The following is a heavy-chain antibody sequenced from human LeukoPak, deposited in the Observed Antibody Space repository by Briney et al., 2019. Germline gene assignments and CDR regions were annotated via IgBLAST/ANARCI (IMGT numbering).Heavy chain of an antibody. CDR3: ARVGYGYGELDY. V-gene: IGHV3-7*01. J-gene: IGHJ4*02. Sequence: GGSLRLSCAASEFTLRDYWMTWVRQAPGKGLEWVANINQDGSEKYYVDSVKGQFTISRDNAKNSVYLQMNSLRAEDTAVYYCARVGYGYGELDYWGQGTLVTVSS. CDR2: INQDGSEK. D-gene: IGHD5-18*01. CDR1: EFTLRDYW.